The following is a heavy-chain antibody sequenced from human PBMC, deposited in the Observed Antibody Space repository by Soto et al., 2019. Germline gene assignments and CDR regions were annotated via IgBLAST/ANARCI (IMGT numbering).Heavy chain of an antibody. Sequence: PGGSLRLSCAASGFTFSNAWMNWVRQAPGKGLEWVGRIKSKTDGGTTDYAAPVKGRFTISRDDSKNTLYLQMNSLKTEDTAVYYCTTALLAGAGVYYYYYGMDVWGQGTTVTVSS. V-gene: IGHV3-15*07. CDR1: GFTFSNAW. CDR2: IKSKTDGGTT. CDR3: TTALLAGAGVYYYYYGMDV. D-gene: IGHD1-26*01. J-gene: IGHJ6*02.